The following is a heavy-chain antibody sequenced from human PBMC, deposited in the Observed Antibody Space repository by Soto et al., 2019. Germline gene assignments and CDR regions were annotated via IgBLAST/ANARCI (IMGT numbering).Heavy chain of an antibody. V-gene: IGHV3-74*01. Sequence: EVQLVESGGASVQPGGSLRLSCAASGFSLSKYWMHWVRQAPGKGLEWVSRVNGDGSSTTYAVSVSGRFIISRDNAKNTVFLQMSSLRADETARYYCARGGGTDFYGLLDLWGQGTQVIVSS. CDR2: VNGDGSST. D-gene: IGHD4-17*01. CDR3: ARGGGTDFYGLLDL. CDR1: GFSLSKYW. J-gene: IGHJ5*02.